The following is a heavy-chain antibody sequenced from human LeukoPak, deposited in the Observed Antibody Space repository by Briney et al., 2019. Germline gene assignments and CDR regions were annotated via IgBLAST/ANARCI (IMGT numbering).Heavy chain of an antibody. D-gene: IGHD3-10*01. Sequence: SETLSLTCTVSGGSISSYYWSWIRQPPGKGLEWVGYIYYSGSTNYNPSLKSRVTISVDTSKNQFSLKLSSLTAADTAVYYCARTMVRGVIILIPYYMDVWGKGTTVTVSS. V-gene: IGHV4-59*01. CDR3: ARTMVRGVIILIPYYMDV. CDR2: IYYSGST. J-gene: IGHJ6*03. CDR1: GGSISSYY.